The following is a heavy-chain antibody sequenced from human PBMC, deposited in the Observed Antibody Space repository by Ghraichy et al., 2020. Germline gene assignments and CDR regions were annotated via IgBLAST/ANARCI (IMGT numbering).Heavy chain of an antibody. CDR2: ISGSGGST. Sequence: GSLRLSCAASGFTFSSYAMSWVRQAPGKGLEWVSAISGSGGSTYYADSVKGRFTISRDNSKNTLYLQMNSLRAEDTAVYYCAKDQGDYVWGSYCAFDIWGQGTMVTVSS. D-gene: IGHD3-16*01. V-gene: IGHV3-23*01. CDR1: GFTFSSYA. J-gene: IGHJ3*02. CDR3: AKDQGDYVWGSYCAFDI.